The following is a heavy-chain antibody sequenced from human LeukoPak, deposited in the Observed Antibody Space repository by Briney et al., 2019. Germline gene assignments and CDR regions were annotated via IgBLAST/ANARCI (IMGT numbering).Heavy chain of an antibody. CDR3: ARDLSSSWLEGNDAFDI. CDR1: GGSISSSSYY. J-gene: IGHJ3*02. D-gene: IGHD6-13*01. CDR2: IYYSGST. V-gene: IGHV4-39*07. Sequence: PSETLSLTCTVSGGSISSSSYYWGWIRQPPGKGLEWIGSIYYSGSTYYNPALKSRVTISVDTSKNQFSLKLSSVTAADTAVYYCARDLSSSWLEGNDAFDIWGQGTMVTVSS.